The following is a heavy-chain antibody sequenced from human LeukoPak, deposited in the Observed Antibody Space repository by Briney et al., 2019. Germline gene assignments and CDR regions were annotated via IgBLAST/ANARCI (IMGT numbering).Heavy chain of an antibody. V-gene: IGHV1-18*01. Sequence: ISWVRQAPGQGLEWVAWISVYNGNTDYAQRVQDRITLTTDTSTSTAYMEVRSLRSDDTAVYYCVRDFPTKSLRHFQYWGEGTLVTVSS. J-gene: IGHJ1*01. D-gene: IGHD5-12*01. CDR2: ISVYNGNT. CDR3: VRDFPTKSLRHFQY.